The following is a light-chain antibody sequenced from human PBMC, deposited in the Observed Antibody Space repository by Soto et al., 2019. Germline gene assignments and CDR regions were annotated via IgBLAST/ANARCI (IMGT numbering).Light chain of an antibody. CDR3: AAWDDSLSGLVV. CDR2: SNN. J-gene: IGLJ2*01. CDR1: SSNIGSNY. V-gene: IGLV1-47*02. Sequence: QAVVTQPPSASGTPGQRVTISCSGSSSNIGSNYVYWYQQLPGTAPKLLIYSNNQRPSGVPDRFSGSKSGTSASLAISGLRSEDEADYYCAAWDDSLSGLVVFGGGNKVTVL.